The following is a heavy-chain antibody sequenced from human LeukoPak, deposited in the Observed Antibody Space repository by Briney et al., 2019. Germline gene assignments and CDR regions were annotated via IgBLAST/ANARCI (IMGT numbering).Heavy chain of an antibody. CDR3: AKDVEKNTNYGGPVDY. J-gene: IGHJ4*02. D-gene: IGHD4-11*01. CDR2: IRFDGSHK. V-gene: IGHV3-30*02. Sequence: HPGGSLRLSCAASGFTFSTFGMHWVRQAPGKGLEWVTFIRFDGSHKSYADSVKGRFTISRDTSCNTLYLQMSSLSAEDTAVYYCAKDVEKNTNYGGPVDYWGQGTLVTVSS. CDR1: GFTFSTFG.